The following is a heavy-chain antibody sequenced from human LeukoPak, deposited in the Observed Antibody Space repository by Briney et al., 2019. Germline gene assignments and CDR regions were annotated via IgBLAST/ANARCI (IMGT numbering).Heavy chain of an antibody. CDR2: ISYDGSNK. J-gene: IGHJ4*02. Sequence: GGSLRLSCAASGFTFSGYAMHWVRQAPGKGLEWVSVISYDGSNKYCADSVKGRFTISRDNSKNTLYLQMSSLRAEDTAVYYCARAWMATIIDCWGQGTLVTASS. CDR1: GFTFSGYA. D-gene: IGHD5-24*01. V-gene: IGHV3-30-3*01. CDR3: ARAWMATIIDC.